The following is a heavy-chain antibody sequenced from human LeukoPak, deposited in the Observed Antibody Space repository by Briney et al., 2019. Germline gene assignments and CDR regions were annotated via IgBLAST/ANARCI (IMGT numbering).Heavy chain of an antibody. J-gene: IGHJ4*02. Sequence: GGSLRLSCAASGFTFINFGIQWVRQAPGKGLEWVAFIRTDGSNKYYTDSVKGRFTISRDNSKNTLYLQMNSLRAEDTAVYYCVRGGMLMGYVDYWGQGTLVTVSS. V-gene: IGHV3-30*02. D-gene: IGHD3-10*02. CDR2: IRTDGSNK. CDR3: VRGGMLMGYVDY. CDR1: GFTFINFG.